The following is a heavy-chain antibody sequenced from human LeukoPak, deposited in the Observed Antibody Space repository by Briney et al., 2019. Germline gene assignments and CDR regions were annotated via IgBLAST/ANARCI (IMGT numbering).Heavy chain of an antibody. CDR1: GYTFTDYY. V-gene: IGHV1-2*02. D-gene: IGHD2-2*01. Sequence: ASVKVSCKASGYTFTDYYMHWVRQAPGQGFEWMGWINPNDGDTSYAQKFQGRVTMTRDTSISTAHVEVSRLRSDDTAVYYCARANFLYCSSSTCLFDYWGQGTLVTVSS. CDR3: ARANFLYCSSSTCLFDY. J-gene: IGHJ4*02. CDR2: INPNDGDT.